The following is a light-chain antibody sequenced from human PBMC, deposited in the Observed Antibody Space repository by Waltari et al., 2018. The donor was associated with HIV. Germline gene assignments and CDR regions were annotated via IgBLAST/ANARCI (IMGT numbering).Light chain of an antibody. CDR1: QNVSNDY. V-gene: IGKV3-20*01. J-gene: IGKJ4*01. CDR2: GAS. CDR3: QQYDSSPGT. Sequence: ETVLTQSPGTLSLSPGERAPLSCRASQNVSNDYLAWYQQRLGQAPRLLIYGASSRATGIPDRFSGSGSGTDFTLTISRLEPEDFAVYYCQQYDSSPGTFGGGTKVEIK.